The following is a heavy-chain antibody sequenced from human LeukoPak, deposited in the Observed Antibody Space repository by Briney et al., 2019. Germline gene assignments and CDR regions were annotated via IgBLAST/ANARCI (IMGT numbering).Heavy chain of an antibody. D-gene: IGHD2-15*01. CDR2: INPNSGGT. CDR3: AREGRGWAFDI. Sequence: GASVKLSRKASGYTFTGYYIDWVRHPPRRQRGGMGWINPNSGGTNYEQKFQGRVTMTRDTSISTAYMELSRLTAADTAVYYCAREGRGWAFDIWGQGTMVTVSS. CDR1: GYTFTGYY. V-gene: IGHV1-2*02. J-gene: IGHJ3*02.